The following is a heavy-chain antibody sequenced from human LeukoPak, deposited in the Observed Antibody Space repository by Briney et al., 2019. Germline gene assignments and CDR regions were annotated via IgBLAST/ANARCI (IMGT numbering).Heavy chain of an antibody. CDR2: INHSGST. V-gene: IGHV4-34*01. J-gene: IGHJ4*02. CDR1: GGAFSGYY. CDR3: ASGILTGYSAYYFDY. Sequence: SSETLSLTXAVYGGAFSGYYWSWIRQSPGKGLEWIGEINHSGSTNYNPSLKSRVTISVDTSKNQFSLKLSSVTAADTAVYYCASGILTGYSAYYFDYWGQGTLVAVSS. D-gene: IGHD3-9*01.